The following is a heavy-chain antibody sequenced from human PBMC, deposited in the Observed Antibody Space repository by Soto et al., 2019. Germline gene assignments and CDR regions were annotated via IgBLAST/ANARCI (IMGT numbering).Heavy chain of an antibody. CDR3: ARCKQVVIHCAMDV. V-gene: IGHV3-33*01. Sequence: QVNLVESGGGAVQAGRSLRVSCGTSGFIFSAYGMHWVRQAPGKGLEWVAFINFDGSSKFYGAPVKGRFTVSRKNSKKTLFLQLNSLRGEEAATYYCARCKQVVIHCAMDVWGQGATVTVTS. CDR1: GFIFSAYG. J-gene: IGHJ6*02. D-gene: IGHD2-21*01. CDR2: INFDGSSK.